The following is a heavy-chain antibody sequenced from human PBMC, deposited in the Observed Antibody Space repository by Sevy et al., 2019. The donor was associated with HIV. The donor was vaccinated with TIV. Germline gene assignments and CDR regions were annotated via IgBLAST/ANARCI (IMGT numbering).Heavy chain of an antibody. J-gene: IGHJ6*02. V-gene: IGHV3-48*02. CDR2: ISRSGTTT. CDR1: GLNFSKYS. Sequence: GGSLRLSCAASGLNFSKYSFNWVRQAPEKGLEWISHISRSGTTTYYAESVKGRFTVSRDNAKNSLYLQMSSLRDEDTAVYYCARDYDFWSGYTALSYCSLSYYYGMDVWGQGTTVTVSS. CDR3: ARDYDFWSGYTALSYCSLSYYYGMDV. D-gene: IGHD3-3*01.